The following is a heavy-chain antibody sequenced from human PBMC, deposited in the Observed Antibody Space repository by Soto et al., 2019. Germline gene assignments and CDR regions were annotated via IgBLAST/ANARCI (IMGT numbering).Heavy chain of an antibody. V-gene: IGHV3-30*03. CDR2: ISYDGSNK. CDR3: ARRLDEYSSSSSYFDY. D-gene: IGHD6-6*01. CDR1: GFTFSSYG. Sequence: GGSLRLSCAASGFTFSSYGMHWVRQAPGKGLEWVAVISYDGSNKYYADSVKGRFTISRDNSKNTLYLQMNSLRAEDTAVYYCARRLDEYSSSSSYFDYWGQGTLVTVSS. J-gene: IGHJ4*02.